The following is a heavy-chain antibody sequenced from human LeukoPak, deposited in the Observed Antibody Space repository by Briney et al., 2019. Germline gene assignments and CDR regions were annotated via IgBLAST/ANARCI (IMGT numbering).Heavy chain of an antibody. Sequence: SETLSLTCIVSGGAIRSYCWSWIRQSPGKGLEWIGNIYCGGSANNNPSLKSRVTISADTSKNQFSLDLNPVTAADTAVYYCARRSPDWMEWFFDSWGQGTLVTVSS. J-gene: IGHJ4*02. CDR1: GGAIRSYC. CDR2: IYCGGSA. CDR3: ARRSPDWMEWFFDS. V-gene: IGHV4-59*08. D-gene: IGHD3-3*01.